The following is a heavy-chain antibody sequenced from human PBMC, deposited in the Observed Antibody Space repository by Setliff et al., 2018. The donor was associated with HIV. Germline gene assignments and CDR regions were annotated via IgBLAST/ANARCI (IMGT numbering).Heavy chain of an antibody. CDR3: ARVFVDTAVLRVLEYYFDS. CDR2: MYYSGST. CDR1: GGSVSSSSYY. J-gene: IGHJ4*02. V-gene: IGHV4-39*06. D-gene: IGHD5-18*01. Sequence: SETLSLTCTVSGGSVSSSSYYWGWMRQPPGKGLEWIGSMYYSGSTYYTPSLKSRITISLDTSKNQFPLRMRSVTAADTAVYYCARVFVDTAVLRVLEYYFDSWGRGTLVTVSS.